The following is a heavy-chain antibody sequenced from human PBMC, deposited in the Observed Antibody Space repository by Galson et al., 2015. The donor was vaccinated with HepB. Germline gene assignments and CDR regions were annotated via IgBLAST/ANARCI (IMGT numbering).Heavy chain of an antibody. V-gene: IGHV3-23*01. D-gene: IGHD2-2*01. CDR2: ISGSGGST. Sequence: SLRLSCAASGFTFSSYAMSWVRQAPGKGLEWVSAISGSGGSTYYADSVKGRFTISRDNSKNTLYLQMNSLRAEDTAVYYCAKGGDMGCSSTSCYYDAFDIWGQGTMVTVSS. CDR1: GFTFSSYA. CDR3: AKGGDMGCSSTSCYYDAFDI. J-gene: IGHJ3*02.